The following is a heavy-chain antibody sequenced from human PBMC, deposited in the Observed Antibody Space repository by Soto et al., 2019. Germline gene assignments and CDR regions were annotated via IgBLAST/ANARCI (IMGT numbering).Heavy chain of an antibody. J-gene: IGHJ4*02. CDR2: INPSSGAT. D-gene: IGHD2-21*02. CDR1: GYNFIAYY. Sequence: ASVKVSCKTSGYNFIAYYIYWVRQAPGQGPEWMGMINPSSGATNIAQKFQGRITVTSDSSTDTAYLQLSSLRSEDAAVYYCAKYCGGDCRHFDAWGQGTRVTVSS. CDR3: AKYCGGDCRHFDA. V-gene: IGHV1-46*01.